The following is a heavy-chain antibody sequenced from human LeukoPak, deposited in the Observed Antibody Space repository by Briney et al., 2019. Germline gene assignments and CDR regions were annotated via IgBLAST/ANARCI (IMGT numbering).Heavy chain of an antibody. D-gene: IGHD3-22*01. CDR3: ARGRYYDDSSVYFFDY. CDR1: GYTFTSYY. CDR2: ISLGSDNT. Sequence: ASVTVSFTASGYTFTSYYMHWVRQAPGQRPEWMGWISLGSDNTKYSQKFQGRVTVTRDTSASTVYMKLSSLRSGDTAVYYCARGRYYDDSSVYFFDYWGQGTLVTVSS. V-gene: IGHV1-3*01. J-gene: IGHJ4*02.